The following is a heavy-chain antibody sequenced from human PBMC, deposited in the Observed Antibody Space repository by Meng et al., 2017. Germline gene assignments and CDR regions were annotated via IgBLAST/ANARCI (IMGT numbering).Heavy chain of an antibody. Sequence: KVSCKGSGYSFTSYWIGWARQMPGKGLEWMGIIYPGDSDTRYSPSFQGQVTISADNSISTAYLQWSSLKASDTAMYYCARQGDHYYDSSGYSLLGVWFDPWGQGTLVTVSS. CDR3: ARQGDHYYDSSGYSLLGVWFDP. V-gene: IGHV5-51*01. CDR1: GYSFTSYW. D-gene: IGHD3-22*01. J-gene: IGHJ5*02. CDR2: IYPGDSDT.